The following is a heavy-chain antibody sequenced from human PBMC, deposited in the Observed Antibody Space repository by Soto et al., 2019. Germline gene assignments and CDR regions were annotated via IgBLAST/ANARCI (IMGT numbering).Heavy chain of an antibody. V-gene: IGHV1-18*01. CDR3: SREGGNTGTSDY. D-gene: IGHD1-7*01. J-gene: IGHJ4*02. Sequence: QVQMVQSGAEVKKPGTSVKVSCKASGYAFINYAVTWVRQAPGEGLEWMGWISPSNDNSYSAQKFQASVTMSTEKSSNKAYMELRRLPSADTAVYYCSREGGNTGTSDYWGQGTLVTVSS. CDR2: ISPSNDNS. CDR1: GYAFINYA.